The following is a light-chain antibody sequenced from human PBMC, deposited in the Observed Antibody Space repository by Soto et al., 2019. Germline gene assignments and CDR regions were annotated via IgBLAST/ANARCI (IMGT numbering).Light chain of an antibody. J-gene: IGLJ2*01. CDR2: DVN. CDR1: SSDVGGYTY. V-gene: IGLV2-14*01. CDR3: SSYTSSITLV. Sequence: QSVLTQPASVSGSPGQSITISCTGTSSDVGGYTYVSWYQQPPGKAPKLMIYDVNNRPSGVSNRFSGSKSGNTASLTISGLQAEDEGDYYCSSYTSSITLVFGGGTKLTVL.